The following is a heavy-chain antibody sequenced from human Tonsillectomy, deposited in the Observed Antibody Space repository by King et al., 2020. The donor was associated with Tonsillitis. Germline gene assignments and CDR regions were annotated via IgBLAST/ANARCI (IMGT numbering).Heavy chain of an antibody. CDR2: ITHGGYT. D-gene: IGHD1-14*01. CDR3: ARISLIITGRPFDY. Sequence: VQLQQWGAGLLKPSETLSLACAVYGDSFSTYYWAWIRQPPGKGLEWIGEITHGGYTTYNPSLKSRVSISLNAFPKEFSLRLESVTAADTAVYYCARISLIITGRPFDYWGQGNLVSVSS. CDR1: GDSFSTYY. V-gene: IGHV4-34*01. J-gene: IGHJ4*02.